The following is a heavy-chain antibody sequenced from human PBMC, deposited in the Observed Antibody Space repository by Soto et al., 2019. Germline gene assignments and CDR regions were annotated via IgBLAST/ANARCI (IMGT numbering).Heavy chain of an antibody. CDR2: INHSGST. J-gene: IGHJ4*02. CDR3: ARGRRGYSYSYYFDY. V-gene: IGHV4-34*01. CDR1: GGSSSGYY. D-gene: IGHD5-18*01. Sequence: SETLSLTCAVYGGSSSGYYWSWIRQPPGKGLEWIGEINHSGSTNYNPSLKSRVTISVDTSKNQFSLKLSSVTAADTAVYYCARGRRGYSYSYYFDYWGQGTLVTVSS.